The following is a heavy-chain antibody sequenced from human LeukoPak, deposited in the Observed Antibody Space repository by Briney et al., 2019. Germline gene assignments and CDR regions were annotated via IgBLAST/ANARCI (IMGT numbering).Heavy chain of an antibody. CDR1: GYSFTISW. Sequence: GDPLKTSGKGSGYSFTISWITWVRQLPGKGLDWMGIIYPGDSDTRYSPCFQGQVTISADKSISTAYLQWSSLKASDTAMYYCARHVGIAAAGTGWFDPWGQGTLVTVSS. J-gene: IGHJ5*02. CDR3: ARHVGIAAAGTGWFDP. V-gene: IGHV5-51*01. D-gene: IGHD6-13*01. CDR2: IYPGDSDT.